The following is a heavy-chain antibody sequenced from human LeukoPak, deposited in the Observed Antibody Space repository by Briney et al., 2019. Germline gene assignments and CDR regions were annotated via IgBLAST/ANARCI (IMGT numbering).Heavy chain of an antibody. D-gene: IGHD2-2*03. CDR3: ARDGYLAADY. Sequence: GSLRLSCAASGFTFSSYSMNWVRQAPGKGLEWIGSIYYSGSTYYNPSLESRVTISVHTSKNQFSLKLSSVTAADTAVYYCARDGYLAADYWGQGTLVTVSS. J-gene: IGHJ4*02. CDR2: IYYSGST. CDR1: GFTFSSYS. V-gene: IGHV4-39*07.